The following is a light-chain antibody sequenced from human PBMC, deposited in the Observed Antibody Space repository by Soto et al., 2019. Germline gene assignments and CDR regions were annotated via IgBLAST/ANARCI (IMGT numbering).Light chain of an antibody. Sequence: DIQMTQSPSSLSASVGDRVIITCRASQSISNYLNWYQQKPGKAPKLLIYTASSLQSGVPSRFSGSGAGTDFTLTISNLQLEDFATYYCQQSYSTPWTFGQGTKVEIK. CDR2: TAS. CDR1: QSISNY. J-gene: IGKJ1*01. CDR3: QQSYSTPWT. V-gene: IGKV1-39*01.